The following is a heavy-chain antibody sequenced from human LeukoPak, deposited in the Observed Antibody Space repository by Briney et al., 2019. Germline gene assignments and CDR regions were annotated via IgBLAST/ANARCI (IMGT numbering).Heavy chain of an antibody. V-gene: IGHV1-2*02. D-gene: IGHD6-13*01. Sequence: ASVKVPCKASGYTFTGYYMHWVRQAPGQGLEWMGWIHPNSGATRYAQKFQGRVSMTRDTSVSTAYLDLSGLTSDDTAIYYCARDLEAAAALDYWGQGTLVIVSS. J-gene: IGHJ4*02. CDR3: ARDLEAAAALDY. CDR1: GYTFTGYY. CDR2: IHPNSGAT.